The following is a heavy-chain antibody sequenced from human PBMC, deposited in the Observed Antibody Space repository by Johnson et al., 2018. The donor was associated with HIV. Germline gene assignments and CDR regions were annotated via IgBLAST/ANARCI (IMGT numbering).Heavy chain of an antibody. V-gene: IGHV3-13*01. J-gene: IGHJ3*02. D-gene: IGHD6-6*01. CDR1: GFTFSSYD. CDR2: IGTAGDT. Sequence: VQLVESGGGLVQPGGSLRLSCAASGFTFSSYDMHWVRQATGKGLEWVSAIGTAGDTYYPGSVKGRFTISRENAKNTLYLQMNSLRPEDTAVYYCARERSIAASPAFDIWGQGTMVTVSS. CDR3: ARERSIAASPAFDI.